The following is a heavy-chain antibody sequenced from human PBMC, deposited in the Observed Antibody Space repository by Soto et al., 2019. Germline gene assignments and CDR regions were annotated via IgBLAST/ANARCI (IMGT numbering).Heavy chain of an antibody. CDR3: AGGGVEGGGGWVGDAFEI. J-gene: IGHJ3*02. V-gene: IGHV3-23*01. Sequence: GGSLRLSCAASGFTFNNYAMTWVRQAPGTGLEWVSGISGSGGTTYYADSVKGRFTISRDNSKNTLYLQMNSLRAEDTAVYYCAGGGVEGGGGWVGDAFEIRGQGTMVTVSS. CDR1: GFTFNNYA. D-gene: IGHD1-26*01. CDR2: ISGSGGTT.